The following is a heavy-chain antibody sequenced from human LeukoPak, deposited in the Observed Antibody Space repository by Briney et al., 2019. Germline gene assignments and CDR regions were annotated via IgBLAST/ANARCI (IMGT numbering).Heavy chain of an antibody. D-gene: IGHD6-13*01. J-gene: IGHJ4*02. V-gene: IGHV3-53*01. CDR3: ARVRAASDTELDY. Sequence: GGSLRLSCAASGFTVSTNYMTWVRQAPGKGLEWVSVIYSGGSTYYADSVKGRFTISRDSSKNTLNLQMNSLRAEDTAMYYCARVRAASDTELDYWGQGTLVTVSS. CDR1: GFTVSTNY. CDR2: IYSGGST.